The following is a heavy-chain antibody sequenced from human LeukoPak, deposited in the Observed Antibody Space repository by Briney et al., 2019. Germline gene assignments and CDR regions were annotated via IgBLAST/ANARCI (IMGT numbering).Heavy chain of an antibody. J-gene: IGHJ4*02. D-gene: IGHD6-25*01. V-gene: IGHV3-48*03. Sequence: GGSLRLSCAASGFSFSSYEMTWIRQAPGKGLEWVSSIRSSPYTLYHADSVRGRLTISRDNAKNSLYLQMNSLRAEDTAVYYCARDKSGYWGQGTLVTVSS. CDR3: ARDKSGY. CDR2: IRSSPYTL. CDR1: GFSFSSYE.